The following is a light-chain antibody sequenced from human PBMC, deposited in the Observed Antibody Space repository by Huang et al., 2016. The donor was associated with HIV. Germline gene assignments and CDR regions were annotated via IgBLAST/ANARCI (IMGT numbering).Light chain of an antibody. J-gene: IGKJ2*01. Sequence: EILLTQSPATLSVSPGERATLSCRPSQSVSRKFAWYQQQPGQAPRLLIHGASTRATGVPARFSGSGSGTEFTLTISSLQSEDFAVYYCQQYDTWPPYTFGQGTKLEIE. CDR1: QSVSRK. CDR2: GAS. V-gene: IGKV3-15*01. CDR3: QQYDTWPPYT.